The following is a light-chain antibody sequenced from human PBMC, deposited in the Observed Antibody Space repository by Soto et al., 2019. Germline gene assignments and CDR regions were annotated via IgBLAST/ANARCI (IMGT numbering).Light chain of an antibody. CDR1: LRVTSNY. J-gene: IGKJ1*01. Sequence: VMPPHQAILSASPGESAPLSCRASLRVTSNYLAXXXXXXXQXXXSLXYGXSSRATRVIDRFSGSGSGTDFTLTISRLEPEDFAVYYCQQYTDWPLTFGQGTKVDIK. CDR2: GXS. V-gene: IGKV3-20*01. CDR3: QQYTDWPLT.